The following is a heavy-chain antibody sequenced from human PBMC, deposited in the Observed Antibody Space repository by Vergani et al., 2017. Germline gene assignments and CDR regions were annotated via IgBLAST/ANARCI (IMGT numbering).Heavy chain of an antibody. CDR1: GGSFSGYY. CDR2: INHSGST. D-gene: IGHD3-10*01. V-gene: IGHV4-34*01. Sequence: QVQLQQWGAGLLKPSETLSLTCAVYGGSFSGYYWSWIRQPPGKGLEWIGEINHSGSTNYNPSLKSRVTISVDTSNNQFSLKLSSVTAADTAVYYCARAMVRGVMSWGQGTLVTVSS. J-gene: IGHJ4*02. CDR3: ARAMVRGVMS.